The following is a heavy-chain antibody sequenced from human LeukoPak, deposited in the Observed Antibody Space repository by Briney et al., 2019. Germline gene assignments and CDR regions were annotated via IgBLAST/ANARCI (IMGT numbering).Heavy chain of an antibody. D-gene: IGHD6-6*01. V-gene: IGHV4-4*07. CDR3: ARAPDSSFLQVAYKKRDYFDY. CDR1: GGSISSYY. CDR2: IYTSGST. Sequence: SETLSLTCTVSGGSISSYYWSWIRQPAGKGLEWIGRIYTSGSTNYNPSLKSRVTISVDTSKNQFSLKLSSVTAADTAVYYCARAPDSSFLQVAYKKRDYFDYWGQGTLVAVSS. J-gene: IGHJ4*02.